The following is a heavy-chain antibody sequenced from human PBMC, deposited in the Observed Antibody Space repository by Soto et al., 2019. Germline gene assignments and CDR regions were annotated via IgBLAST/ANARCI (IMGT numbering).Heavy chain of an antibody. V-gene: IGHV4-4*02. CDR2: IYLNGGS. D-gene: IGHD4-17*01. CDR3: VKNGEYSLHY. J-gene: IGHJ4*02. CDR1: GGSLGSRGW. Sequence: PSETLSLTCAVSGGSLGSRGWCSWVLQPPGKGLEWIGQIYLNGGSTYDPSLKTRVAISLDMSKNLLSLELRSVTTADTAVYYCVKNGEYSLHYWGQGALVTVSS.